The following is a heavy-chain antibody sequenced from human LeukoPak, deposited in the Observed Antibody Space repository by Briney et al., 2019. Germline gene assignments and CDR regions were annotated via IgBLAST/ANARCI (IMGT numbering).Heavy chain of an antibody. CDR1: GFTVSSNY. V-gene: IGHV3-53*01. D-gene: IGHD2-15*01. J-gene: IGHJ4*02. Sequence: GGSLRLSCAGSGFTVSSNYMNWVRQAPGKGPEWVSVIYSDGSTYYADSVKGRFTISRDNSKNTLYLQMNSLRADDTAVYYCARGPDDIAAVAQWGQGTLVTVAS. CDR2: IYSDGST. CDR3: ARGPDDIAAVAQ.